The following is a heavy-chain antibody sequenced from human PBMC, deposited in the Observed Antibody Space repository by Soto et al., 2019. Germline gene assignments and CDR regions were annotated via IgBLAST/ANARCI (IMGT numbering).Heavy chain of an antibody. V-gene: IGHV3-23*01. D-gene: IGHD2-2*01. CDR2: ISGSGGST. CDR1: GFTFSSYA. J-gene: IGHJ3*02. CDR3: AKDVLGYCSSTSCYANAFDI. Sequence: GGSLRLSCAASGFTFSSYAMSWVRQAPGKGLEWVSAISGSGGSTYYADSVKGRFTISRDNSKNTLYLQMNSLRAEDTAVYYCAKDVLGYCSSTSCYANAFDIWGQGTMVTVSS.